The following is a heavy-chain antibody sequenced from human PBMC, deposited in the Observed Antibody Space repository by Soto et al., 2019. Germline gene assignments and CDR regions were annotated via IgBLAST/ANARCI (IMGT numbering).Heavy chain of an antibody. J-gene: IGHJ4*02. CDR1: GASISSYY. D-gene: IGHD6-19*01. Sequence: QVQLQESGPGLVKPSETLSLTCTVSGASISSYYWSWIRQSPGKGLEWIGYISYSGGTNYNPSLRXXVXLXXDTSKNPFSLKLNALTAEDTAMYYCARGERLGLDYWGQGTLVTVSS. V-gene: IGHV4-59*01. CDR2: ISYSGGT. CDR3: ARGERLGLDY.